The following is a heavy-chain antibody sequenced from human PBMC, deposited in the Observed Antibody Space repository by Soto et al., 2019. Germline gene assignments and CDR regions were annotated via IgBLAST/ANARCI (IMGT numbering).Heavy chain of an antibody. V-gene: IGHV1-18*01. Sequence: ASVKVSCKASGYTFTSYGISWVRQAPGQGLEWMGWISAYNGNTNYAQKLQGRVTMTTDTSTSTAYMELRSLRSDDTAVYYCARVPAKLWSGFDYFDYWGQGTLFTVSS. J-gene: IGHJ4*02. D-gene: IGHD3-3*01. CDR2: ISAYNGNT. CDR3: ARVPAKLWSGFDYFDY. CDR1: GYTFTSYG.